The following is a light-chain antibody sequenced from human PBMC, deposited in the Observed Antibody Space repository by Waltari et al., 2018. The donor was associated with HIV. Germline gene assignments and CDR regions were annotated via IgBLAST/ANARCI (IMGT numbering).Light chain of an antibody. Sequence: QSALTQPASVSGSPGQSITISCTGTSSDVGAYDYVSLYQQHPGKVPKLLIYEVYMRPSRISNRFSGSKSGNTASLTISGLRDEDEADYYCASFTSGRLNVFGTGTKVTVL. V-gene: IGLV2-14*01. CDR3: ASFTSGRLNV. CDR1: SSDVGAYDY. J-gene: IGLJ1*01. CDR2: EVY.